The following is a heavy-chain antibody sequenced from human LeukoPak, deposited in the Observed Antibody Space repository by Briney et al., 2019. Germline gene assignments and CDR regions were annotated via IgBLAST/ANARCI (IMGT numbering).Heavy chain of an antibody. CDR1: GYTFTSYA. CDR2: INTNTGNP. D-gene: IGHD2-2*01. Sequence: ASVEVSCKASGYTFTSYAMNWVRQAPGQGLEWMGWINTNTGNPTYAQGFTGRFVFSLDTSVSTAYLQISSLKAEDTAVYYCASGLVEGYCSSTSCSTSDYWGQGTLVTVSS. CDR3: ASGLVEGYCSSTSCSTSDY. J-gene: IGHJ4*02. V-gene: IGHV7-4-1*02.